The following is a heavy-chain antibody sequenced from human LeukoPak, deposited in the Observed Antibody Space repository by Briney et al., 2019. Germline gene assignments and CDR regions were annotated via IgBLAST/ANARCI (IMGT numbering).Heavy chain of an antibody. CDR1: GFTFSIYW. Sequence: GGSLRLSCAVSGFTFSIYWMHWVRQAPGKGLVWVSLINSDGSSTNYADSVKGGFTISRDNAKNTLYLQMNSLRAEDTAVYYCARVGDYSDGSAYYYRYNWFDPWGQGTLVTVSS. J-gene: IGHJ5*02. D-gene: IGHD3-22*01. CDR2: INSDGSST. V-gene: IGHV3-74*01. CDR3: ARVGDYSDGSAYYYRYNWFDP.